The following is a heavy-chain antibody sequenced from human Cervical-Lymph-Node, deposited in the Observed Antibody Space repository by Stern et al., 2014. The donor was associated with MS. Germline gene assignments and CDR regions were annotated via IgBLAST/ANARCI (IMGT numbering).Heavy chain of an antibody. V-gene: IGHV3-11*01. Sequence: QVQLVASGRGLVKPGGPPRLSCEAYGFNSPDYDMNWIRQAPGKGLESASGISGSGNTIYNADSVGGRFTISRDNTKKSLYLQMNSLRVEDTAVYYCARTYYGGNSGLGYWGQGALVTVSS. CDR3: ARTYYGGNSGLGY. D-gene: IGHD4-23*01. J-gene: IGHJ4*02. CDR1: GFNSPDYD. CDR2: ISGSGNTI.